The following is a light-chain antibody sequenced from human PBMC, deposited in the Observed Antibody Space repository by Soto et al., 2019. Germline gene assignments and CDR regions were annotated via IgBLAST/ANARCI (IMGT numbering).Light chain of an antibody. J-gene: IGKJ4*01. CDR2: DAS. CDR1: QTVSSN. CDR3: HQYNNWLALT. Sequence: MTQSPSTLSASVGDRVTITCRASQTVSSNLAWYQQKPGQAPRLLIYDASTRATGIPVRFRGSGSGTEFTLTISSLQSEDSAVYYCHQYNNWLALTFGGGTKVEIK. V-gene: IGKV3-15*01.